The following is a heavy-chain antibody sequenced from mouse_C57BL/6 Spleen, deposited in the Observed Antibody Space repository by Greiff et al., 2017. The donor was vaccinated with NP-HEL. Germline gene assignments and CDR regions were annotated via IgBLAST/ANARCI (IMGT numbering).Heavy chain of an antibody. CDR1: GYTFTSYW. J-gene: IGHJ2*01. D-gene: IGHD2-4*01. CDR3: ACLYYDYAFDY. V-gene: IGHV1-64*01. CDR2: IHPNSGST. Sequence: VQLKQPGAELVKPGASVKLSCKASGYTFTSYWMHWVKQRPGQGLEWIGMIHPNSGSTNYNEKFKSKATLTVDKSSSTAYMQLSSLTSEDSAVYYCACLYYDYAFDYWGQGTTLTVSS.